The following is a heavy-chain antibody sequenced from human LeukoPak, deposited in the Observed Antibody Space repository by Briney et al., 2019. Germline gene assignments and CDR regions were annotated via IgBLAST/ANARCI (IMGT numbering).Heavy chain of an antibody. CDR3: AKDQPPGTV. J-gene: IGHJ6*02. Sequence: GGSLRLSCAASGFTVNNYEMHWVRQAPGKGLEWVSAISGSGGSTYYADSVKGRFTISRDNSKNTLYLQMNSLRAEDTAVYYCAKDQPPGTVWGQGTTVTVSS. V-gene: IGHV3-23*01. CDR1: GFTVNNYE. CDR2: ISGSGGST. D-gene: IGHD1-1*01.